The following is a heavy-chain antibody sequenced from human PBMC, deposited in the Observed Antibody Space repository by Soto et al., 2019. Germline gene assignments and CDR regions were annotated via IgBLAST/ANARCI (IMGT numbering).Heavy chain of an antibody. CDR1: GGSISSSSYY. D-gene: IGHD3-16*01. Sequence: SETLSLTCTVSGGSISSSSYYWGWIRQPPGKGLEWIGSIYYSGSTYYNPSLKSRVTISVDTSKNQFSLKLSSVTAADTAVYYCARSTSTDPYDYIWGSYLPGSFDYWGQGTLVPVSS. CDR2: IYYSGST. J-gene: IGHJ4*02. V-gene: IGHV4-39*01. CDR3: ARSTSTDPYDYIWGSYLPGSFDY.